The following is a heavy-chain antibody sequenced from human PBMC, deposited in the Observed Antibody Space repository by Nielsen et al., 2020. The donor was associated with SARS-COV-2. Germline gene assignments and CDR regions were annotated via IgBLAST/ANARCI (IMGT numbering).Heavy chain of an antibody. CDR2: ISTSSGYI. D-gene: IGHD5-12*01. CDR3: ARDHIVANIYLDY. Sequence: GESLKISCAGSGFTFSNYNMNWVRQAPGKGLEWVSFISTSSGYIHYADSVKGRFTTSRDNAKNSLYLQMKSLRVEDTAVYYCARDHIVANIYLDYWGQGTVVTVSS. CDR1: GFTFSNYN. J-gene: IGHJ4*02. V-gene: IGHV3-21*05.